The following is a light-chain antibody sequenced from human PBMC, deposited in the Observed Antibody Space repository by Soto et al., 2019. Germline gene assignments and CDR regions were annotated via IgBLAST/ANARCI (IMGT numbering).Light chain of an antibody. Sequence: EIVLTQSPATLSLSPGERATLSCRASQSVSSYFALYQQKPGQAPRLLIYDASNRATGIPARFSGSGSGTDFTLTISSLEPEDFAVYYCQQRSNWPRLITFGQGTRLEIK. CDR3: QQRSNWPRLIT. V-gene: IGKV3-11*01. J-gene: IGKJ5*01. CDR2: DAS. CDR1: QSVSSY.